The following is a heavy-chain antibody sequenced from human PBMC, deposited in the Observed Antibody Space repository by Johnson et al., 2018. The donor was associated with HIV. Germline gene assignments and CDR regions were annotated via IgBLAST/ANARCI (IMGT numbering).Heavy chain of an antibody. CDR3: ARDRALGWELLGAFDI. CDR1: GFIFDDYG. D-gene: IGHD1-26*01. CDR2: INWNSGSI. Sequence: EVQLVESGGGLVQPGGSLRLSCSASGFIFDDYGMSWVRQAPGKGLEWVSGINWNSGSIGYADSVKGRFTISRDNAKNSLYLQMNSLRAEDTALYYCARDRALGWELLGAFDIWGQGTMVTVSS. J-gene: IGHJ3*02. V-gene: IGHV3-20*04.